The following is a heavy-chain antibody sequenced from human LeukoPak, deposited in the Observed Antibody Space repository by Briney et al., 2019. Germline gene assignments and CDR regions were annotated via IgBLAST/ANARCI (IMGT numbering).Heavy chain of an antibody. CDR2: VDPEDGET. CDR1: GYTFTDYY. CDR3: ATLTSQVEQQPWGNG. V-gene: IGHV1-69-2*01. D-gene: IGHD6-13*01. Sequence: GASVKVSCKVSGYTFTDYYMHWVQQAPGKGLEWMGLVDPEDGETIYAEKFQGRVTITADTSTDTAYMELSSLRSEDTAVYYCATLTSQVEQQPWGNGWGQGTLVTVSS. J-gene: IGHJ4*02.